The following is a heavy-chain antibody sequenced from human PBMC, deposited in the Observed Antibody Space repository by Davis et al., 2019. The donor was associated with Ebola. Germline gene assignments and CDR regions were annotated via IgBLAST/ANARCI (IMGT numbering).Heavy chain of an antibody. J-gene: IGHJ6*02. CDR3: ARQGLDYGDMDYYYGMDV. Sequence: PGGSLRLSCKGSGYSFTSYWIGWVRQMPGKGLEWMGIIYPGDSDTRYSPSFQGQVTISADKSISTAYLQWSSLKASDTAMYYCARQGLDYGDMDYYYGMDVWGQGTTVTVSS. CDR2: IYPGDSDT. CDR1: GYSFTSYW. V-gene: IGHV5-51*01. D-gene: IGHD4-17*01.